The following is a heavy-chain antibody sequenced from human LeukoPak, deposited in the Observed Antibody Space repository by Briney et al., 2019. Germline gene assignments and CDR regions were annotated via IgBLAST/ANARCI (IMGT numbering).Heavy chain of an antibody. CDR2: IYYSGST. V-gene: IGHV4-30-4*08. J-gene: IGHJ4*02. CDR1: GGSICSGDYY. CDR3: ARAWSPQTPWWY. Sequence: SETLSLTCTVSGGSICSGDYYWSWIRQPPGKGLEWIGYIYYSGSTYYNPSLKSRVTISVDTSKNQFSLKLSSVTAADTAVYYCARAWSPQTPWWYWGQGTLVTVSS. D-gene: IGHD2-8*02.